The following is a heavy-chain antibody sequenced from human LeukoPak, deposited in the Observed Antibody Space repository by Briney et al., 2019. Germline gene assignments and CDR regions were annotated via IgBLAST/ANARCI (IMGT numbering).Heavy chain of an antibody. V-gene: IGHV3-30*01. CDR1: GFTFSSYA. D-gene: IGHD1-1*01. Sequence: GGSLRLSCAASGFTFSSYAMHWVRQAPGKGLEWVAVISYDGSNKYYADSVKGRFTISRDNSKNTLYLQMNSQRAEDTAVYYCARNWNWGQGTLVTVSS. CDR2: ISYDGSNK. CDR3: ARNWN. J-gene: IGHJ4*02.